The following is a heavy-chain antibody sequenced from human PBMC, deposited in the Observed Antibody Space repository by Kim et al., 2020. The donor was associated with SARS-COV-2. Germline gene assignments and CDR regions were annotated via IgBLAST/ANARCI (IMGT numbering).Heavy chain of an antibody. Sequence: YYADSVKGRFTISRDNSKNTLYLQMNSLRAEDTAVYYCAKDSGTDWLFYYWGQGTLVTVSS. CDR3: AKDSGTDWLFYY. D-gene: IGHD3-9*01. V-gene: IGHV3-23*01. J-gene: IGHJ4*02.